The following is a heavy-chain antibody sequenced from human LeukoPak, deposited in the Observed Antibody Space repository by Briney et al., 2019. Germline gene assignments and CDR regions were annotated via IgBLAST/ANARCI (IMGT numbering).Heavy chain of an antibody. CDR2: ISAYNGNT. CDR1: GYTYTSYG. Sequence: ASVKVSCKASGYTYTSYGISWVRQAPGQGLEWMGWISAYNGNTNYAQKLQGRVTMTTDTSTSTAYMELRSLRSDDTAVYYCATDIAAAGPNALDYWGQGTLVTVSS. CDR3: ATDIAAAGPNALDY. D-gene: IGHD6-13*01. J-gene: IGHJ4*02. V-gene: IGHV1-18*01.